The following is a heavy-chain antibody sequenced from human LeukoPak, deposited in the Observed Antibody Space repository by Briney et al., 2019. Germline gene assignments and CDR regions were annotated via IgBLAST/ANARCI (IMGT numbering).Heavy chain of an antibody. CDR1: GFTFSSYT. Sequence: GGSLRLSCAASGFTFSSYTMNWVRQAPGKGLEWVSSISGSSSYISYADSVKGRFTISRDNSKNTLYLQMNSLRAEDTAVYYCARIPEGTYYYYYMDVWGKGTTVTISS. J-gene: IGHJ6*03. CDR2: ISGSSSYI. CDR3: ARIPEGTYYYYYMDV. D-gene: IGHD1-1*01. V-gene: IGHV3-21*01.